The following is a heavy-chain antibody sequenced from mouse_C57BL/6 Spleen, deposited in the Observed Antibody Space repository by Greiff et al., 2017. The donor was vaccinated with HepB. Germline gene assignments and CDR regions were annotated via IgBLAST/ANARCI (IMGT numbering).Heavy chain of an antibody. J-gene: IGHJ3*01. D-gene: IGHD3-2*02. CDR2: IYPGSGST. CDR1: GYTFTSYW. V-gene: IGHV1-55*01. CDR3: ARGETAQAY. Sequence: VQLQQPGAELVKPGASVKMSCKASGYTFTSYWITWVKQRPGQGLEWIGDIYPGSGSTNYNEKFKSKATLTVDKSSSTAYMQLSSLTSEDSAVYYCARGETAQAYWGQGTLVTVSA.